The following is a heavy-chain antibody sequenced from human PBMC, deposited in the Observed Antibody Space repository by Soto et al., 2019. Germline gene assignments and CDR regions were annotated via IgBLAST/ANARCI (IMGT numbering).Heavy chain of an antibody. Sequence: QVQLQESGPGLVKPSGTLSLTCAVSGDSFTSSNWWTWVRQPPGKGLEWIGDILHTGHTDYSPSHKRRVTISGDTSNRQFSLSLASVTAADTAVYYCARSPRRVDGKWLLDYWGQGNLVTVSS. CDR3: ARSPRRVDGKWLLDY. V-gene: IGHV4-4*02. CDR1: GDSFTSSNW. CDR2: ILHTGHT. D-gene: IGHD3-22*01. J-gene: IGHJ4*02.